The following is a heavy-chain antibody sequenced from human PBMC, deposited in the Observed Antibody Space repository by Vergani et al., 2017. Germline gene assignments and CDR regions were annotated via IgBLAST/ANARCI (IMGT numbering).Heavy chain of an antibody. Sequence: QVQLVQSGSEVKKPGASVKVSCKTSGYSFTSYGITWVRQAPGQGLEWMGWMNGYNGNTNYAQKLQGRVTMTRDTSTSTVYMELSSLRSEDTAVYYCARGGSTHYYYYYMDVWGKGTTVTVSS. D-gene: IGHD2-2*01. V-gene: IGHV1-18*01. CDR3: ARGGSTHYYYYYMDV. CDR1: GYSFTSYG. J-gene: IGHJ6*03. CDR2: MNGYNGNT.